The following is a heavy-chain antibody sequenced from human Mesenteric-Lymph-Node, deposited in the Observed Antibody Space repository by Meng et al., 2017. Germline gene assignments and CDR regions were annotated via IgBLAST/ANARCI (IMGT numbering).Heavy chain of an antibody. CDR1: GFTFSSYE. Sequence: GESLKISCAASGFTFSSYEMNWVRQAPGKGLEWVSYISSSGSTIYYADSVKGRFTISRDNAKNSLYLQMNSLRAEDTAVYYCARDTDSSSWYLDYYYGMDVWGQGTTVTVSS. CDR3: ARDTDSSSWYLDYYYGMDV. V-gene: IGHV3-48*03. J-gene: IGHJ6*02. CDR2: ISSSGSTI. D-gene: IGHD6-13*01.